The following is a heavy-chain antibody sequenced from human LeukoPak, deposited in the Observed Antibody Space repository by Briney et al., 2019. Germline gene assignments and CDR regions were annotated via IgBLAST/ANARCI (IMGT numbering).Heavy chain of an antibody. D-gene: IGHD4-11*01. CDR1: GFTFSNAW. J-gene: IGHJ5*01. Sequence: PGGSLRLSCAASGFTFSNAWMSWVRQPAGKGLEWIGRIYTGETTTYNPSLKSRVTISLDTSKNQFSLTLNYVTAADTAIYYCARDYSNSWFDSWGPGALVTVSS. V-gene: IGHV4-4*07. CDR2: IYTGETT. CDR3: ARDYSNSWFDS.